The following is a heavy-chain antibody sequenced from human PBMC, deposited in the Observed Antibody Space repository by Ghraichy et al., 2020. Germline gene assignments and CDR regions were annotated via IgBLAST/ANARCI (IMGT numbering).Heavy chain of an antibody. J-gene: IGHJ6*02. Sequence: GGSLRLSCAASGFTFSSYAMSWVRQAPGKGLEWVSAISGSGGSTYYADSVKGRFTISRDNSKNTLYLQMNSLRAEDTAVYYCAKGRSFTIFGVVIGGGMDVWGQGTTVTVSS. D-gene: IGHD3-3*01. V-gene: IGHV3-23*01. CDR2: ISGSGGST. CDR3: AKGRSFTIFGVVIGGGMDV. CDR1: GFTFSSYA.